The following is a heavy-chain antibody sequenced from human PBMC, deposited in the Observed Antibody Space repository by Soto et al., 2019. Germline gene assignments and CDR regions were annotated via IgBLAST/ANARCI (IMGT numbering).Heavy chain of an antibody. CDR2: ISYDGSNK. D-gene: IGHD6-19*01. CDR3: ARGRYSGGWYY. V-gene: IGHV3-30-3*01. CDR1: GFTFSSYA. Sequence: GGSLRLSCAASGFTFSSYAMHWVRQAPGKGLEWVAVISYDGSNKYYADSVKGRFTISRDNSKNTLYLQMNSLRAEDTAVYYCARGRYSGGWYYWGQGTLVTVSS. J-gene: IGHJ4*02.